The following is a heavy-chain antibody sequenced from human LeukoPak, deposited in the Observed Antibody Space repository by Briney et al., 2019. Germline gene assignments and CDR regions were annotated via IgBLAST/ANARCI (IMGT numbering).Heavy chain of an antibody. V-gene: IGHV3-23*01. D-gene: IGHD3-3*01. J-gene: IGHJ4*02. Sequence: GGSLRLSCAASGFIFSSYDMTWVRQAPGKGLEWVSTVRASGSATYYADSVKGRITISRDNSKGTLYLQMNSLRAEDTAVYYCAKRGRSGSGYDPLDNWGQGILVTVSS. CDR3: AKRGRSGSGYDPLDN. CDR2: VRASGSAT. CDR1: GFIFSSYD.